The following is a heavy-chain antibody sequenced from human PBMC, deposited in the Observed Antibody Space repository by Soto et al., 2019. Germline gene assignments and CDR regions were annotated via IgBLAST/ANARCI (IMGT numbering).Heavy chain of an antibody. CDR2: ISSNGGRT. J-gene: IGHJ1*01. Sequence: GGSLRLSCAASGFTFSVHAMSWVRQAPGKGLEWVSAISSNGGRTFYADSLRGRFTISRDNSKSALYLQMNNLRAEDTAIYYCAKYSELPYEAYLQQWGQGTLVTVS. V-gene: IGHV3-23*01. CDR3: AKYSELPYEAYLQQ. D-gene: IGHD1-7*01. CDR1: GFTFSVHA.